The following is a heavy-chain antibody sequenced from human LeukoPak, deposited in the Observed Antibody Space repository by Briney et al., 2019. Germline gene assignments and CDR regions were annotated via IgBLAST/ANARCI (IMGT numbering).Heavy chain of an antibody. CDR1: GYTFTGYY. CDR2: INPNSGGT. J-gene: IGHJ1*01. V-gene: IGHV1-2*02. Sequence: ASVKVSCKASGYTFTGYYIHWVRQAPGQGLEWMGWINPNSGGTNYAQKFQGRVTMTRDTSISTAYMELGRLRADDTAVYYCARGSFSADAPLVLDYFHHRGQGTLVTDSS. D-gene: IGHD5-18*01. CDR3: ARGSFSADAPLVLDYFHH.